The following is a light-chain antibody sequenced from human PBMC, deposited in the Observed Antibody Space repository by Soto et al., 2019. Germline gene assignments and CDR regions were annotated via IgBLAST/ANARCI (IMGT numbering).Light chain of an antibody. J-gene: IGKJ2*01. CDR3: QQYGSSPRT. V-gene: IGKV3-20*01. CDR1: QSVSISY. Sequence: EIVLTQSPGTLSLSPGERATLSCRASQSVSISYLAWYQQQPGQAPSLLIYVASSRATGIPDRFSGSGSGTDFTLTISRLEPEDFAVYYFQQYGSSPRTFGQGTKLEIK. CDR2: VAS.